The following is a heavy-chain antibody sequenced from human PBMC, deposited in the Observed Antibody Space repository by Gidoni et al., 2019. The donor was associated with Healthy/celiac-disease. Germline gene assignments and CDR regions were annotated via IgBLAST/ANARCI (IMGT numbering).Heavy chain of an antibody. CDR2: VYPGDSDT. J-gene: IGHJ3*02. D-gene: IGHD5-18*01. V-gene: IGHV5-51*01. Sequence: EVQLVQSGAEVKKPGESLKISCRASGYRFANYWIGWVRQMPGKGLEWMGIVYPGDSDTRLSPSLQGHVTISVDKSTSTAYMQWSSLKAPDTAMYYCARQRGFSYGEIPTDAFDIWGQGTMVTVSS. CDR3: ARQRGFSYGEIPTDAFDI. CDR1: GYRFANYW.